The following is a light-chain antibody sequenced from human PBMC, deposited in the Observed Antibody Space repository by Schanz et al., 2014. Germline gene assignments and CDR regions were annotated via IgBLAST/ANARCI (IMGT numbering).Light chain of an antibody. CDR2: SNN. CDR1: SSSIGSDS. CDR3: QSYDISLSVLYV. V-gene: IGLV1-44*01. J-gene: IGLJ1*01. Sequence: QSVLTQPPSASGTPGQRVTISCSVSSSSIGSDSMNWYQQLPGMAPRLLIYSNNQRPSGVPDRFSGSNSGTSASLAISGLQSEDEAEYYCQSYDISLSVLYVFGTGTKLTVL.